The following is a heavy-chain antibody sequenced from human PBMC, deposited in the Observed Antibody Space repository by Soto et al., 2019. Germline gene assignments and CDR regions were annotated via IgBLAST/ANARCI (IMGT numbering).Heavy chain of an antibody. CDR3: ARVLSRDGYNDYWYFDL. CDR1: GGSISSYY. J-gene: IGHJ2*01. Sequence: QVQLQESGPGLVKPSETLSLTCTVSGGSISSYYWSWIRQPPGKGLEWIGYIYYSGSTNYNPSLKSRVTISVDTSKNQFSLKLSSVTAADTAVYYCARVLSRDGYNDYWYFDLWGRGTLVTVSS. V-gene: IGHV4-59*01. D-gene: IGHD5-12*01. CDR2: IYYSGST.